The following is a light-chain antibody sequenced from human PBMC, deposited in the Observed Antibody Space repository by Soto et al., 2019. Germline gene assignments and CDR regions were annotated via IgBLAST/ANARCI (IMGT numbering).Light chain of an antibody. V-gene: IGLV2-14*01. CDR3: SSYTSSSTLGYV. CDR1: SSDVGGYNY. J-gene: IGLJ1*01. Sequence: QSVLTQPASVSGPPGQTITISCTGTSSDVGGYNYVSWYQQHPGKAPKLMIHDVSNRPSGVSNRFSGSKSGNTASLTISGLQAEDEADYYCSSYTSSSTLGYVFGTGTKVTVL. CDR2: DVS.